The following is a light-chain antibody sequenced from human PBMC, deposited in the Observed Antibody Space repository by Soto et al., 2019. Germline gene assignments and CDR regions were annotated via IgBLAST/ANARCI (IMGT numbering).Light chain of an antibody. V-gene: IGKV3-15*01. CDR2: GAS. CDR1: QSVGSN. CDR3: QQYSNWPLLS. Sequence: EVVLTQSPATLSVSPGAGATLSCRASQSVGSNLAWYQQKPGQTPRVLIYGASTRAIGIPARFSGSGFGTEFTLTISSLXSEDFVVYYRQQYSNWPLLSFGGGTKVDIK. J-gene: IGKJ4*01.